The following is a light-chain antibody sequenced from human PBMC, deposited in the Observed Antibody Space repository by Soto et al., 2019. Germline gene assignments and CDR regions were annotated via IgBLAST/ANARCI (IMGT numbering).Light chain of an antibody. Sequence: EIVMTQSPATLSVSPGERAILSCRASQSVSTKLAWHQQRPGQVPRTLISDASTRATGIPDRFNGSGSGTDFTLTINSLEPEDFAVYHCQQRSIWPLTFGGGTRVE. CDR2: DAS. CDR1: QSVSTK. CDR3: QQRSIWPLT. V-gene: IGKV3-11*01. J-gene: IGKJ4*01.